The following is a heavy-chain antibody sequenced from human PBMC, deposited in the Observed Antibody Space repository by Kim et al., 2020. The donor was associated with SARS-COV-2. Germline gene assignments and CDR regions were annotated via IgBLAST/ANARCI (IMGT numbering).Heavy chain of an antibody. V-gene: IGHV1-69*04. Sequence: SVKVSCKASGGTFSSYAISWVRQAPGQGLEWMGRIIPILGIANYAQKFQGRVTITADKSTSTAYMELSSLRSEDTAVYYCARDWYCSSTSCYTSSNWGQGTLVTVSS. D-gene: IGHD2-2*02. CDR2: IIPILGIA. CDR1: GGTFSSYA. CDR3: ARDWYCSSTSCYTSSN. J-gene: IGHJ4*02.